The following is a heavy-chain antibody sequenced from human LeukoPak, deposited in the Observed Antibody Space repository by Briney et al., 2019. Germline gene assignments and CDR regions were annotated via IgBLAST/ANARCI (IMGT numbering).Heavy chain of an antibody. CDR3: GREREDGYVGFDY. D-gene: IGHD5-24*01. V-gene: IGHV3-30*04. Sequence: PGGSLRLSCAASGFTFSSYAMHWVRQAPGKGLEWVAVISYDGSNKYYADSVKGRFTISRDNAKNSLYVQMNSLRAEDTALYYRGREREDGYVGFDYWGQGTLVTVSS. CDR1: GFTFSSYA. J-gene: IGHJ4*02. CDR2: ISYDGSNK.